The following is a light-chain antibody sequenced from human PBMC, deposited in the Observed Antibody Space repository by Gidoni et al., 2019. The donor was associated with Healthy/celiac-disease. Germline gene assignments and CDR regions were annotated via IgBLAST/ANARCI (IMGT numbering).Light chain of an antibody. CDR3: QQRSNWLT. V-gene: IGKV3-11*01. CDR2: DAS. J-gene: IGKJ4*01. Sequence: DIVLIQSPATLSLSPGERATLSCRASQSVSSYLAWYQQKPGQAPRLLIYDASNRATGIPARFSGSGSGTDFTLTISSLEPEDFAVYYCQQRSNWLTFXGXTKVEIK. CDR1: QSVSSY.